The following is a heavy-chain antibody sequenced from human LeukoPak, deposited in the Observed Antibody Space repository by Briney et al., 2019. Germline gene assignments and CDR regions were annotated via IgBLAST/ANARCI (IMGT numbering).Heavy chain of an antibody. CDR1: GGSISSSSYY. CDR2: IYYSGST. CDR3: ARRHYGSGSYSKRAFDY. J-gene: IGHJ4*02. Sequence: PSETLSLTCTVSGGSISSSSYYWGWIRQPPGKGLEWIGSIYYSGSTYYNPSLKSRVTISVDTSKNQFSLKLSSVTAADTAVYYCARRHYGSGSYSKRAFDYWGQGTLVTVS. V-gene: IGHV4-39*01. D-gene: IGHD3-10*01.